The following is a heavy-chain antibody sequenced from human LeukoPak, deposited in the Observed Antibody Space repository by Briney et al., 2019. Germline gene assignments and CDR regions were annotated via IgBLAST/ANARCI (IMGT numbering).Heavy chain of an antibody. CDR3: AQSLAWGSRYYYYGMDV. D-gene: IGHD7-27*01. V-gene: IGHV3-30*03. Sequence: PGRSLRLSCAASGFTFSSYGMHWVRQAPGKGLEWVAVISYDGSNKYYADSVKGRFTISRDNSKNTLYLQMNSLRAEDTAVYYCAQSLAWGSRYYYYGMDVWGQGTTVTVSS. CDR2: ISYDGSNK. CDR1: GFTFSSYG. J-gene: IGHJ6*02.